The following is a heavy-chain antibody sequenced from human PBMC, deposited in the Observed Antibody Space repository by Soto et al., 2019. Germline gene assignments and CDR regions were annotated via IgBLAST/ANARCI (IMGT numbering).Heavy chain of an antibody. Sequence: TLSLTCTVSSGSIKTDVWWSWLRRPPGKGLEWIGEIYQNGHTNYNPSLKSRVTMSVDKSKNQFSLMLTSVTAADTAMYYCARDAAVAGETDRFDSWGQGILVTVS. D-gene: IGHD6-19*01. J-gene: IGHJ4*02. CDR3: ARDAAVAGETDRFDS. CDR1: SGSIKTDVW. V-gene: IGHV4-4*02. CDR2: IYQNGHT.